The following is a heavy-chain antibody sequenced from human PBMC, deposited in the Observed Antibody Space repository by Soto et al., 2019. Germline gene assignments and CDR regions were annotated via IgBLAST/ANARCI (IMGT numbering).Heavy chain of an antibody. CDR1: GNTFSNYY. CDR2: INPSGGHT. Sequence: QVQLVQSGAEVKKPGASVKVSCKASGNTFSNYYIHWVRQAPGQGLEWMGTINPSGGHTTYAQKFLGRVTMTRDTATSTVYREVTRLRSQDTAVYYCARGGHVVVVTAAFGYRAQGTLVTVSS. D-gene: IGHD2-21*02. CDR3: ARGGHVVVVTAAFGY. V-gene: IGHV1-46*03. J-gene: IGHJ4*02.